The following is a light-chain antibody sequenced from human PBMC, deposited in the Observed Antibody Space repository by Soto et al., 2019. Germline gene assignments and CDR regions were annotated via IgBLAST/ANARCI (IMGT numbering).Light chain of an antibody. Sequence: VLTQSPCTLSLSPGERATLSCRASQSVSSSYLAWYQQKPGQAPRILIYGASSRATGIPDRFSGSGSGTDFTLTIRRLEPEDFAVYYCQQFRTFGQGTKVDIK. CDR2: GAS. CDR1: QSVSSSY. V-gene: IGKV3-20*01. J-gene: IGKJ1*01. CDR3: QQFRT.